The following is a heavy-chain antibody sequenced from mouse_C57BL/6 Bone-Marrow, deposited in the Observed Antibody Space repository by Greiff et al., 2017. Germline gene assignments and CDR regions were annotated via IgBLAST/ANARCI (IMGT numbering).Heavy chain of an antibody. CDR1: GYTFTDYY. Sequence: QVQLQQSGAELVRPGASVKLSCKASGYTFTDYYINWVKQRPGQGLEWIARIYPGSGNTYYNEKLKGKATLTAEKSSSTAYMQLSSLTSEDSAVYFCARSLDYDYFDYWGQGTTLTVSS. D-gene: IGHD2-4*01. CDR3: ARSLDYDYFDY. CDR2: IYPGSGNT. J-gene: IGHJ2*01. V-gene: IGHV1-76*01.